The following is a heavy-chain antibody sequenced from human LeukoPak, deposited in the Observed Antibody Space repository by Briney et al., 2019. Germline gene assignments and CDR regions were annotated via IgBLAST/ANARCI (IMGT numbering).Heavy chain of an antibody. Sequence: PSGTLSLTCAVSGGSISSSNWWSWVRQPPGKGLEWIGEIYHSGSTNYNPSLKSRVTISVDTSKNQFSLKLSSVTAADTAVYYCARSKRGSSWYKEVDYWGQGTLVTVSS. CDR3: ARSKRGSSWYKEVDY. D-gene: IGHD6-13*01. CDR2: IYHSGST. V-gene: IGHV4-4*02. CDR1: GGSISSSNW. J-gene: IGHJ4*02.